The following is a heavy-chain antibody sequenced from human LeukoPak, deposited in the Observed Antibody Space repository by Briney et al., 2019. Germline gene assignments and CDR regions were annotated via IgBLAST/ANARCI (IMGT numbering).Heavy chain of an antibody. CDR1: GFTFSDYY. Sequence: PGGPLRLSCAASGFTFSDYYMNWIGEAPGKGREWVSYISSSSSHTQYAHSVKRRFNISRDNARNSLFLQMNSLRAEDTAVYYCARVPLSRCSSGDCFPPFDNWGQGTLVTVSS. CDR2: ISSSSSHT. V-gene: IGHV3-11*05. D-gene: IGHD2-21*02. J-gene: IGHJ4*02. CDR3: ARVPLSRCSSGDCFPPFDN.